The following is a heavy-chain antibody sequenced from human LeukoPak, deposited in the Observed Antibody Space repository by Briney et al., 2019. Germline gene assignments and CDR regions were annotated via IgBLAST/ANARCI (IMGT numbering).Heavy chain of an antibody. J-gene: IGHJ4*02. CDR2: IYPGDSDT. CDR3: ARYYYDSSGHFDY. Sequence: GELMEVSRKGSGFILTNYWNWLGPTGPWKGPWVMGIIYPGDSDTRYSPSFQGQVTISDDKSISTAYLQWSSLKASDTAMYYCARYYYDSSGHFDYWGQGTLVTVSS. CDR1: GFILTNYW. D-gene: IGHD3-22*01. V-gene: IGHV5-51*01.